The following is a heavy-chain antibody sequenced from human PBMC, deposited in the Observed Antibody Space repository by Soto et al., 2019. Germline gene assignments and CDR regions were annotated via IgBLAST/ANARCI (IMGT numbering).Heavy chain of an antibody. CDR1: GFTFSSYA. J-gene: IGHJ4*02. D-gene: IGHD3-3*01. CDR3: ADGGEWSFNFEY. V-gene: IGHV3-23*01. Sequence: EVQLLESGGGLVQPGGSLRLSCAASGFTFSSYAMSWVRQAPGKGLEWVSGISAVGGNTYYADSVKGRFTISRDNSKNTLYLQMNNLRADDTGVYYCADGGEWSFNFEYWGQGALVTVFS. CDR2: ISAVGGNT.